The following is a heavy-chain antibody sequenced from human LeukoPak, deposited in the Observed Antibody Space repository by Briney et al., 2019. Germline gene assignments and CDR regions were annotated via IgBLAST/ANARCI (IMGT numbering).Heavy chain of an antibody. CDR2: ISSGGNTI. Sequence: GGSLRLSCAASGFTFSDNYMTWIRQAPGKGLEWVSYISSGGNTIYYADSVKGRFTISRDNAKNSLYLQMNSLRAEDTAVYYGANGGVTTSNNYYYCYMDVWGKGTTVTVSS. D-gene: IGHD4-11*01. CDR3: ANGGVTTSNNYYYCYMDV. CDR1: GFTFSDNY. V-gene: IGHV3-11*04. J-gene: IGHJ6*03.